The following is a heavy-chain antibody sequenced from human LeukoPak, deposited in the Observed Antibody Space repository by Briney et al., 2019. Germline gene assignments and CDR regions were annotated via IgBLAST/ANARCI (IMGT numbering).Heavy chain of an antibody. D-gene: IGHD3-10*01. CDR2: INPYSGGT. J-gene: IGHJ4*02. Sequence: ASVTVSFKASGYTFTGYYMHWVRQAPGQGLEGMGWINPYSGGTNYAQKFQGRVTMTRDTSISTAYMELSRLRSDDTAVYYCARIDVLLWFGELEPGYYFDYWGQGTLVTVSS. CDR3: ARIDVLLWFGELEPGYYFDY. V-gene: IGHV1-2*02. CDR1: GYTFTGYY.